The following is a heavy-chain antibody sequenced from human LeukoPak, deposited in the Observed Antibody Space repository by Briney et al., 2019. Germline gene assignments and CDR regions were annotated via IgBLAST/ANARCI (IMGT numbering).Heavy chain of an antibody. CDR3: ARGSYSSGWYRGVYSFDY. CDR2: IYHSGST. D-gene: IGHD6-19*01. CDR1: GYSISSGYY. V-gene: IGHV4-38-2*01. J-gene: IGHJ4*02. Sequence: SETLSLTCAVSGYSISSGYYWGWIRQPPGKGLEWISNIYHSGSTYYNPSLKSRGTISVDTSKNQFSLKVYSVTAADTAMYYCARGSYSSGWYRGVYSFDYWGQGILVSVSS.